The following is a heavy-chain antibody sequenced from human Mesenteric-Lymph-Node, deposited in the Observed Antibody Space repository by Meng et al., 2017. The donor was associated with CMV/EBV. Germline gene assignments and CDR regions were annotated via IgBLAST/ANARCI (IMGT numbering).Heavy chain of an antibody. J-gene: IGHJ6*02. CDR1: GGTFSSYA. CDR3: ARRPLAASYYYAMDV. D-gene: IGHD6-13*01. CDR2: INPSAGST. V-gene: IGHV1-46*01. Sequence: ASVKVSCKASGGTFSSYAISWVRQAPGQGLEWMGIINPSAGSTTYAQKFQGRVTMTRDTSTSTVYMELSSLRSEDTAVYYCARRPLAASYYYAMDVWGQGTTVTVSS.